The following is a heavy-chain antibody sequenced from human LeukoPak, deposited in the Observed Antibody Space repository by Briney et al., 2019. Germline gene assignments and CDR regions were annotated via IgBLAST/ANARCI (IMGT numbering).Heavy chain of an antibody. CDR2: ISYDGSNK. D-gene: IGHD3-3*01. Sequence: GGSLRLSCAASGFTFSSYAMHWVRQAPGKGLEWVAVISYDGSNKYYADSVKGRFTISRDNSKNTLYLQMNSLRAEDTAVYYCARKAGGYYTGSFDYWGQGTLVTVSS. V-gene: IGHV3-30-3*01. CDR1: GFTFSSYA. CDR3: ARKAGGYYTGSFDY. J-gene: IGHJ4*02.